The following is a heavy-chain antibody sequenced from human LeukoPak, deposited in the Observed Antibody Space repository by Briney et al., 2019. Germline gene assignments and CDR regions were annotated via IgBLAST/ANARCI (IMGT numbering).Heavy chain of an antibody. J-gene: IGHJ4*02. CDR1: GGSISSGGYS. CDR3: ARLDSGWAYYFDY. V-gene: IGHV4-30-2*01. CDR2: IYRSGST. D-gene: IGHD6-19*01. Sequence: SETLSLTCAVSGGSISSGGYSWSWIRQPPGKGLEWIGYIYRSGSTYYNPSLKSRVTISVDRSKNQFSLKLSSVTAADTAVYYCARLDSGWAYYFDYWGQGTLVTVSS.